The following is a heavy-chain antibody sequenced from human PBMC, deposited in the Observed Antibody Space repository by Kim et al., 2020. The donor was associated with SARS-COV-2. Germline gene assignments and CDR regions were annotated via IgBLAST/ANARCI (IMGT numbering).Heavy chain of an antibody. J-gene: IGHJ4*01. CDR1: GGSISTYY. CDR3: ARDNYYSPGSYYYFDH. V-gene: IGHV4-59*01. Sequence: SETLSLTCSVSGGSISTYYWSWVRQPPGKGLEWIGHVYYSGTTNYNPSLESRVTISIDTSKNQFSLNLTSVTAADTAIYHCARDNYYSPGSYYYFDHWGHGTLVTVSS. D-gene: IGHD3-10*01. CDR2: VYYSGTT.